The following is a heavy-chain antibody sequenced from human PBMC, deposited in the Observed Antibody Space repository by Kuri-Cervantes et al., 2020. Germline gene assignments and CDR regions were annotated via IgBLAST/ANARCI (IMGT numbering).Heavy chain of an antibody. J-gene: IGHJ4*02. CDR3: AREFPGYCGGDCAFDY. D-gene: IGHD2-21*02. V-gene: IGHV1-69*05. Sequence: SVKVSCKASGYTFTTYAIHWVRQAPGQGLEWMGGIIPIFGTANYAQKFQGRVTITTDESTSTAYMELSSLRSEDTAVYYCAREFPGYCGGDCAFDYWGQGTLVTVSS. CDR1: GYTFTTYA. CDR2: IIPIFGTA.